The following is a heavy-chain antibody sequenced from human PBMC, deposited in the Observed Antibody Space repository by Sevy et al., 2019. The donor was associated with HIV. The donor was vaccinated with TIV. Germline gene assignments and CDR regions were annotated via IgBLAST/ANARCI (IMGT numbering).Heavy chain of an antibody. CDR1: GGSISSGDYY. CDR2: IYYSGST. CDR3: ARGTYYYDSSGYFALDYFDY. Sequence: SETLSLTCTVSGGSISSGDYYWSWIRQPPGKGLEWIGYIYYSGSTYYNPSLKSRVTISVDTSKNQCSLKLSSVTAADTAVYYCARGTYYYDSSGYFALDYFDYWGQGTLVTVSS. D-gene: IGHD3-22*01. V-gene: IGHV4-30-4*01. J-gene: IGHJ4*02.